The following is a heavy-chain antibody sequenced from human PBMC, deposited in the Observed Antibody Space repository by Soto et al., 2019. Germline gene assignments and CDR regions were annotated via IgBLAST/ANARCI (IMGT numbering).Heavy chain of an antibody. V-gene: IGHV3-21*01. CDR3: AGAIRLHLGELLI. J-gene: IGHJ3*02. CDR1: GFTFSSYS. Sequence: GESLKISCAASGFTFSSYSMNWVRQAPGKGLEWVSSISSSSSYIYYADSVKGRFTISRDNAKNSLYLQMNSLRAEDTAVYYCAGAIRLHLGELLIWGQGTMVTVSS. D-gene: IGHD3-16*01. CDR2: ISSSSSYI.